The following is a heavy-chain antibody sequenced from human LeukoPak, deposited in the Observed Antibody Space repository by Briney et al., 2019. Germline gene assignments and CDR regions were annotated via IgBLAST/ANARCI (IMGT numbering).Heavy chain of an antibody. V-gene: IGHV3-11*01. Sequence: LSLTCTVSGGSISNYYWSWIRQAPGKGLEWVSYISSSGSTIYYADSVKGRFTISRDNAKNSLYLQMNSLRAEDTAVYYCAREQRRLRHWGQGTLVTVSS. CDR1: GGSISNYY. J-gene: IGHJ1*01. D-gene: IGHD6-25*01. CDR2: ISSSGSTI. CDR3: AREQRRLRH.